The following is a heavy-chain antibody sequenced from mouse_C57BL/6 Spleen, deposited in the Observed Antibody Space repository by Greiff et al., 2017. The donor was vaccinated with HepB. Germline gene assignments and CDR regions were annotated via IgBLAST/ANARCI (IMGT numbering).Heavy chain of an antibody. D-gene: IGHD4-1*01. V-gene: IGHV5-4*01. CDR3: ARDTLGRLAY. J-gene: IGHJ3*01. CDR2: ISDGGSYT. Sequence: EVNLVDSGGGLVKPGGSLKLSCAASGFTFSSYAMSWVRQTPEKRLEWVATISDGGSYTYYPDNVKGRFTISRDNAKNNLYLQMSHLKSEDTAMYYCARDTLGRLAYWGQGTLVTVSA. CDR1: GFTFSSYA.